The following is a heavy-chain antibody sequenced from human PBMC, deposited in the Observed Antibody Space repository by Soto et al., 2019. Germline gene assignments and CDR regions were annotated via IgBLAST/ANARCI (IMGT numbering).Heavy chain of an antibody. CDR2: ISSSGSTI. J-gene: IGHJ4*02. CDR3: ARSQLYYDSSGYPDY. CDR1: GFTFSDYY. V-gene: IGHV3-11*01. D-gene: IGHD3-22*01. Sequence: QVQLVESGGGLVKPGGSLRLSCAASGFTFSDYYMSWIRQAPGKGLEWVSYISSSGSTIYYGDSVRGRFTISRDNAKNSLYLQMNSLRAEDTTVYYCARSQLYYDSSGYPDYWGQGTLVTVSS.